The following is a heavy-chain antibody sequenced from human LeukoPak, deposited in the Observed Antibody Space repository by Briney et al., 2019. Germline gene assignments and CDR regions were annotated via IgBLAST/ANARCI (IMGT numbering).Heavy chain of an antibody. V-gene: IGHV3-23*01. D-gene: IGHD3-22*01. CDR3: ASRSSSYDSSGYGY. CDR1: GFTFSTYA. Sequence: GGSLRLSCAASGFTFSTYAMTWVRQGPGKGLEWVSTISGSGDSTYYADSVKGRFTISRDNPKNTLYLQMNSLRAEDTAVYYCASRSSSYDSSGYGYWGQGTLVTVSS. CDR2: ISGSGDST. J-gene: IGHJ4*02.